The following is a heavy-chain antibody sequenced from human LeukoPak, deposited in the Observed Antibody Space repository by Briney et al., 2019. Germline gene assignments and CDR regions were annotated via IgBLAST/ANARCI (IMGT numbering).Heavy chain of an antibody. D-gene: IGHD2-21*02. V-gene: IGHV3-74*01. CDR1: GFTFSTYW. CDR2: INTDGSST. Sequence: GGSLRLSCAASGFTFSTYWAHWVRQAPGKGLVWVSRINTDGSSTNYADSVKGRFTISRDNAKNTLYLQMNSLRAEDTAVYYCASGVTPGDYWGQGTLVTVSS. J-gene: IGHJ4*02. CDR3: ASGVTPGDY.